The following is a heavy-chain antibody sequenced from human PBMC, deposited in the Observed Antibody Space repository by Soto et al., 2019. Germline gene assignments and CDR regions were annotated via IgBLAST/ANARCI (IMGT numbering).Heavy chain of an antibody. CDR3: ARERGYNWNYRNYYYYGMDV. D-gene: IGHD1-7*01. Sequence: QVQLQQWGAGLLKPSETLSLTCAVYGGSFSGYYWSWIRQPPGKGLEWIGEINHSGSTNYNPSLKRRVTISVDTSKNQFSLKLSSVTAADTAVYYCARERGYNWNYRNYYYYGMDVWGQGTTVTVSS. CDR1: GGSFSGYY. J-gene: IGHJ6*02. CDR2: INHSGST. V-gene: IGHV4-34*01.